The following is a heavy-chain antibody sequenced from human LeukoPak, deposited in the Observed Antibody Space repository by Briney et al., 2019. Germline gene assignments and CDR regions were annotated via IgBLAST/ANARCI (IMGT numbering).Heavy chain of an antibody. CDR1: GGSISSSSYY. CDR2: IYYSGST. J-gene: IGHJ4*02. Sequence: SETLSLTCTVSGGSISSSSYYWSWIRQPPGKGLEWIGYIYYSGSTNYNPSLKSRVTISVDTSKNQFSLKLSSVTAADTAVYYCARESSSTRYADYWGQGTLVTVSS. D-gene: IGHD2-2*01. CDR3: ARESSSTRYADY. V-gene: IGHV4-61*01.